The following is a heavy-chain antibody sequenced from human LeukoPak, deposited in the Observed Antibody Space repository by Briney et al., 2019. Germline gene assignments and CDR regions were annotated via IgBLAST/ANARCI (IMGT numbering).Heavy chain of an antibody. CDR3: AMGVGAPEDLAVAADFDY. V-gene: IGHV1-69*06. CDR1: GYTFTSHY. J-gene: IGHJ4*02. D-gene: IGHD6-19*01. CDR2: IIPIFGTA. Sequence: GASVKVSCKASGYTFTSHYMHWVRQAPGQGLEWMGGIIPIFGTANYAQKFQGRVTITADKSTSTAYMELSSLRSEDTAVYYCAMGVGAPEDLAVAADFDYWGQGTLVTVSS.